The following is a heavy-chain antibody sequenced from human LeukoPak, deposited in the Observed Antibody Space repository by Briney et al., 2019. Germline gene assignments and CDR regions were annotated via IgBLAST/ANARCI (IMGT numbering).Heavy chain of an antibody. CDR1: GFTFSNYN. D-gene: IGHD5-12*01. Sequence: GGSLRLSCAASGFTFSNYNMNWVRQAPGKGLERVSFISNGGGYIYYTDSVKGRFTISRDNAKNSLFLQMNSLRAEDTAVYFCARAVVGSAYDYFDYWGQGTLVTVSS. V-gene: IGHV3-21*01. CDR3: ARAVVGSAYDYFDY. J-gene: IGHJ4*02. CDR2: ISNGGGYI.